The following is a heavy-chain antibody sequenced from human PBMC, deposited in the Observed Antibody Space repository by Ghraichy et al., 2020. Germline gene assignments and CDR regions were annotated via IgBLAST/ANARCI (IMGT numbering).Heavy chain of an antibody. J-gene: IGHJ4*02. D-gene: IGHD2-2*01. Sequence: GASLNICCTTSGFTFGDYAMSWFRQAPGKGLEWVGFIKSKAYGGTTEYAASVRGRFTISRDDSKSIAYLQMNSLKTEDTAVYYCTRHCPTCSFDYWGQGTLVTVSS. V-gene: IGHV3-49*03. CDR2: IKSKAYGGTT. CDR3: TRHCPTCSFDY. CDR1: GFTFGDYA.